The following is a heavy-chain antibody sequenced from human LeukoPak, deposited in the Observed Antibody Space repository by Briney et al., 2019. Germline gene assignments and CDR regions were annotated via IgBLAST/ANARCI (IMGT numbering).Heavy chain of an antibody. Sequence: GGSLRLSCAVSGFTVRSNYMSWVRQAPGKGLEWVSIIYSSGHIYYRDSVKGRFTISRDNSKNTLYLQMNSLRAEDTAVYYCVRDRAYGDQKTGEFDYWGQGTLVNGSS. CDR1: GFTVRSNY. CDR2: IYSSGHI. J-gene: IGHJ4*02. CDR3: VRDRAYGDQKTGEFDY. V-gene: IGHV3-53*01. D-gene: IGHD3-16*01.